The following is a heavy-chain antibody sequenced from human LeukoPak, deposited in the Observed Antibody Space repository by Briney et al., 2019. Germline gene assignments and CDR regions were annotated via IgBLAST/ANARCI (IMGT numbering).Heavy chain of an antibody. CDR3: AGKARHGSRPVPYYFDY. V-gene: IGHV4-30-4*08. Sequence: SQTLSLTCSVSGGSISCGDYYWSRFRQPPGKGLEWIGYIYYSGSTYYHPSRQRRVTISVDPSKTQFSLQLSSVTAADTAVYYCAGKARHGSRPVPYYFDYWGQGTLVTVSS. CDR1: GGSISCGDYY. J-gene: IGHJ4*02. CDR2: IYYSGST. D-gene: IGHD6-13*01.